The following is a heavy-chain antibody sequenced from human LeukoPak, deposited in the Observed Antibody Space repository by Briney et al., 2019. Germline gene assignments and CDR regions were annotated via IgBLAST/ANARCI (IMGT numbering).Heavy chain of an antibody. CDR1: GFTFDDYA. CDR3: ARAAFALPPADSSGYISD. CDR2: ISSSSSYI. D-gene: IGHD3-22*01. V-gene: IGHV3-21*01. Sequence: GGSLRLSCAASGFTFDDYAMHWVRQAPGKGLEWVSSISSSSSYIYYADSVKGRFTISRDNAKNSLYLQMNSLRAEDTAVYYCARAAFALPPADSSGYISDWGQGTLVTVSS. J-gene: IGHJ4*02.